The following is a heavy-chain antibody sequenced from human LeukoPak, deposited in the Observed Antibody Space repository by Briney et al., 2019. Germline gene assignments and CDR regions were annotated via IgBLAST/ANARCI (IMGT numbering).Heavy chain of an antibody. CDR2: IIPIFGTA. J-gene: IGHJ6*01. V-gene: IGHV1-69*13. D-gene: IGHD1-20*01. CDR1: GGTFSSYA. CDR3: ASLTGTTRGGYYYYYGMDG. Sequence: SVKVSCKASGGTFSSYAISWVRQAPGQGLEWMGGIIPIFGTANCAQKFQGRVTITADESTSTAYMELSSLRSEDTAVYYCASLTGTTRGGYYYYYGMDGWGKGTTVTVSS.